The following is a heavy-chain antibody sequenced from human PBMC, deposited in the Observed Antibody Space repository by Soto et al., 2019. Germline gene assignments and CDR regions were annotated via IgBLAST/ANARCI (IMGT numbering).Heavy chain of an antibody. CDR3: ARDQCWVQQLVNWFDP. D-gene: IGHD6-13*01. V-gene: IGHV6-1*01. J-gene: IGHJ5*02. CDR2: TYYRSKWYN. Sequence: SQTLSLTCAISGDSVSSNSAAWNWIRQSPSRGLEWLGRTYYRSKWYNDYAVSVKSRITINPDTSKNQFSLQLNSVTPEDTAVYYWARDQCWVQQLVNWFDPWGQGTLVTVSS. CDR1: GDSVSSNSAA.